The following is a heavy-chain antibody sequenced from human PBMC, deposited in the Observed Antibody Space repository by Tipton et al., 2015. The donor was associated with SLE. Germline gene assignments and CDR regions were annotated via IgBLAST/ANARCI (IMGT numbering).Heavy chain of an antibody. J-gene: IGHJ4*02. D-gene: IGHD3-10*01. CDR3: ARSTDYYGSGSYLDY. CDR1: GGSFSGYY. Sequence: TLSLTCAVYGGSFSGYYWSWIRQPPGKGLEWIGEINHSGTTNYNPSLKSRVTISVDTSKNQFSLKLSSVTAADTAVYYCARSTDYYGSGSYLDYWGQGTLVTASS. CDR2: INHSGTT. V-gene: IGHV4-34*01.